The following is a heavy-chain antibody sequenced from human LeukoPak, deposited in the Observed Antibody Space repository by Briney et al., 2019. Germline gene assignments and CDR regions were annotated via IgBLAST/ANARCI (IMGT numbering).Heavy chain of an antibody. CDR1: GGSISSYY. Sequence: SETLSLTCTVSGGSISSYYWSWIRQPPGKGLEWIGYIYYSGSTNYKSSLKSRVTISVDTSKNQFSLKLSSVTAADTAVYYCARVPDYYDSSGYFWFDPWGQGTLVTVSS. D-gene: IGHD3-22*01. J-gene: IGHJ5*02. CDR3: ARVPDYYDSSGYFWFDP. CDR2: IYYSGST. V-gene: IGHV4-59*12.